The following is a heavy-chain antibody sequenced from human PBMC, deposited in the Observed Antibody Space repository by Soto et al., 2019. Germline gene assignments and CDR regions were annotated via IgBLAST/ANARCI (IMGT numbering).Heavy chain of an antibody. CDR3: AKEGGLVVDSDY. Sequence: EVQLLESGGGLVQPGGSLRLSCAASGFTFSRYAMSWVRQAPGKGLEWVSAISSSGTRTYYADSVKGRFTISRDNSKTTLFLQVNSLIAEDTAVYYCAKEGGLVVDSDYWGQGTLVTVSS. CDR2: ISSSGTRT. V-gene: IGHV3-23*01. CDR1: GFTFSRYA. J-gene: IGHJ4*02. D-gene: IGHD3-16*01.